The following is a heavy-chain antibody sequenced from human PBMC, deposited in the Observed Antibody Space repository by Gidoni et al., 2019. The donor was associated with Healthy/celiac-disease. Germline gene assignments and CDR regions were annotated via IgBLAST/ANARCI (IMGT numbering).Heavy chain of an antibody. J-gene: IGHJ4*02. CDR3: AKVGHIAAAGTDWFDY. CDR2: ISGSGGST. V-gene: IGHV3-23*01. Sequence: EVQLLESGGGLVQPGGSLRLSCAASGFTFSSYAMSWVRQAPGKGLEWVSAISGSGGSTYYADSVKGRFTISRDNSKNTLYLQMNSLRAEDTAVYYCAKVGHIAAAGTDWFDYWGQGTLVTVSS. CDR1: GFTFSSYA. D-gene: IGHD6-13*01.